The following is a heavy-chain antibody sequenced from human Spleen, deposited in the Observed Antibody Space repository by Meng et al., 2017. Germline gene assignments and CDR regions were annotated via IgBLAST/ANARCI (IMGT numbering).Heavy chain of an antibody. J-gene: IGHJ5*01. Sequence: GSLRLSCAVSGYSISSDYSWGWIRQPPGKGLEWIGSIYHSGPTYYNPSLKSRVTISVDTSKNQFSLILTSVTAADTALYYRARRSGSTTFGNWFDSWGQGTLVTVSS. CDR2: IYHSGPT. CDR1: GYSISSDYS. V-gene: IGHV4-38-2*01. CDR3: ARRSGSTTFGNWFDS. D-gene: IGHD3-3*01.